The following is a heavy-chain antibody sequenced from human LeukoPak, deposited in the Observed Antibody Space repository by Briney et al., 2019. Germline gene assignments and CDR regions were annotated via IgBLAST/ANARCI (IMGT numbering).Heavy chain of an antibody. Sequence: SVKVSCKASGGTFSSYAISWVRQAPGQGLEWMGGIIPIFGTANYAQKFQGRVTITTDESTSTAYMELSSLRSEDTAVYYCARDRWMVRGASFWFDPWGQGTLVTVSS. CDR2: IIPIFGTA. CDR1: GGTFSSYA. V-gene: IGHV1-69*05. D-gene: IGHD3-10*01. J-gene: IGHJ5*02. CDR3: ARDRWMVRGASFWFDP.